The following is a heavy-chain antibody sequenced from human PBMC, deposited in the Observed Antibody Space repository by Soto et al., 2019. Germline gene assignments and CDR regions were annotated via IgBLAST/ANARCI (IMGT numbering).Heavy chain of an antibody. J-gene: IGHJ4*02. V-gene: IGHV4-30-2*01. CDR1: GVSISSGGYS. CDR3: AREAPPIAAAFDY. Sequence: SVTLSLTCAVSGVSISSGGYSWSWIRQPPGKGLEWIGYMYHSGSTYYNPSLKSRVTISIDRSKNQFSLKLSSVTAADTAVYYCAREAPPIAAAFDYWGQGTLVTVSS. CDR2: MYHSGST. D-gene: IGHD6-13*01.